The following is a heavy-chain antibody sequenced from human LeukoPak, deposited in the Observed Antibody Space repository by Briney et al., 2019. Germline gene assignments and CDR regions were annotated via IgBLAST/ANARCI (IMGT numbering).Heavy chain of an antibody. V-gene: IGHV3-21*01. CDR3: ARERDASDAFDI. J-gene: IGHJ3*02. CDR2: ISSSSSYI. CDR1: GFTLRSFS. Sequence: GALRLPCGGPGFTLRSFSLNWVRPAPGEGVGGVSSISSSSSYIYYADSVKGRFTISRDNAKNSLYLQMKSPRAEDTAVYYCARERDASDAFDIWGQGTMVTVSS. D-gene: IGHD5-24*01.